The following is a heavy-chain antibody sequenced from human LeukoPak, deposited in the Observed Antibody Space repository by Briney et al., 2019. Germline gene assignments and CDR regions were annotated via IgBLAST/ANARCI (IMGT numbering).Heavy chain of an antibody. CDR1: GGSMSDYY. CDR3: AREPVAGHFDY. Sequence: SETLPLTCTVSGGSMSDYYWSWIRQPPGRGLEWIGSIYHSGSTNYNPSLKSRVTISVDTSKNQFSLKLSSVTAADTAVYYCAREPVAGHFDYWGQGTLVTVSS. CDR2: IYHSGST. D-gene: IGHD6-19*01. V-gene: IGHV4-59*12. J-gene: IGHJ4*02.